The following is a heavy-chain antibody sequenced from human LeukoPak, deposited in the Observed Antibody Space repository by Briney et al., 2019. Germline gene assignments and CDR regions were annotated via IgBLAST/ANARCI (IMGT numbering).Heavy chain of an antibody. CDR1: GFSISTGYY. D-gene: IGHD5-24*01. V-gene: IGHV4-38-2*01. CDR2: IYHTGTT. Sequence: SETLSLTCVVSGFSISTGYYWAWIRQPPGRGLEYIGNIYHTGTTYYNPSLNSRVTISVDTSKNQLSLKLSSVTAADTAVYYCARRDAKIFDYWGQGTLVTVSS. J-gene: IGHJ4*02. CDR3: ARRDAKIFDY.